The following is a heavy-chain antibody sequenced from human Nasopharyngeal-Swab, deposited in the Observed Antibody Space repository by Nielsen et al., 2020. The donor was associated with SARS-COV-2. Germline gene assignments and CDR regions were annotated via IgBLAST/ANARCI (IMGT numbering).Heavy chain of an antibody. CDR2: IRSKAYGGTT. J-gene: IGHJ6*02. CDR1: GFTFGDYA. V-gene: IGHV3-49*04. D-gene: IGHD3-3*01. CDR3: TRDVWSGYYIYSNYYYYGMDV. Sequence: GGSLRLSCTASGFTFGDYAMSWVRQAPGKGLEWVGFIRSKAYGGTTEYAASVKGRFTISRDDSKSIAYLQMNSLKTEDTAVYYCTRDVWSGYYIYSNYYYYGMDVWGQGTTVTVSS.